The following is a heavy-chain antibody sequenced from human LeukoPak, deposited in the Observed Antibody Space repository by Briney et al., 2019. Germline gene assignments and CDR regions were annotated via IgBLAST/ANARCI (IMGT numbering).Heavy chain of an antibody. CDR1: GFTFSGSA. J-gene: IGHJ6*03. CDR3: TSFLYYGSGSSYYYYYYMDV. D-gene: IGHD3-10*01. V-gene: IGHV3-73*01. Sequence: GGSLRLSCAASGFTFSGSAMHWVRQASGKGLEWVGRIRSKANSYATAYAASVIGRFTISRDDSKNTAYLQMNSLKTEDTAVYYCTSFLYYGSGSSYYYYYYMDVWGKGTTVTVSS. CDR2: IRSKANSYAT.